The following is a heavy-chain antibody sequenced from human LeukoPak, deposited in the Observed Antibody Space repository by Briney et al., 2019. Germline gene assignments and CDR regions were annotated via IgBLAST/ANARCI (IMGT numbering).Heavy chain of an antibody. V-gene: IGHV4-59*11. CDR1: GGSISSHY. Sequence: PSETLSLTCTVPGGSISSHYWSWIRQPPGKGLEWIGYNYYSGSTNYNPSLKSRVTISVDTSKNQFSLKLSSVTAADTAVYYCARGLWGALDYWGQGTLVTVSS. D-gene: IGHD7-27*01. J-gene: IGHJ4*02. CDR2: NYYSGST. CDR3: ARGLWGALDY.